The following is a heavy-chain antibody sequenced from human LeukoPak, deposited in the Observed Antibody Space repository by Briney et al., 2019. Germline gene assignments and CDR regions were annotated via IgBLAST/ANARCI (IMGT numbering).Heavy chain of an antibody. J-gene: IGHJ4*02. CDR2: IWYDGSNK. CDR1: GFSISSHW. CDR3: ARGLTYDFWSGYGY. D-gene: IGHD3-3*01. V-gene: IGHV3-33*07. Sequence: GGSLRLSCVASGFSISSHWMSWVRQAPGKGLEWVAVIWYDGSNKHYADSVKGRFTISRDNSKNTLYLQMNSLRAEDTAVYYCARGLTYDFWSGYGYWGQGTLVTVSS.